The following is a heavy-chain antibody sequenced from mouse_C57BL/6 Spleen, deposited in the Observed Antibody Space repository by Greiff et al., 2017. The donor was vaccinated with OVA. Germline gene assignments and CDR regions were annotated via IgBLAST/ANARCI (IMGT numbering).Heavy chain of an antibody. V-gene: IGHV1-55*01. J-gene: IGHJ3*01. CDR1: GYTFTSYW. CDR3: AREYYGSRAWFAY. Sequence: QVQLQQPGAELVKPGASVRMSCKASGYTFTSYWITWVKQRPGQGLEWIGDIYPGSGSTNYNAKFKSKATLTVDTSSSTAYMQLSSLTSEDSAVYYCAREYYGSRAWFAYWGQGTLVTVSA. D-gene: IGHD1-1*01. CDR2: IYPGSGST.